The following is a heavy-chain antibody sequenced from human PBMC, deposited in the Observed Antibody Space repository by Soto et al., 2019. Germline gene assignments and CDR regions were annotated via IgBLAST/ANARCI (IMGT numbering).Heavy chain of an antibody. CDR1: GDTFSFYT. D-gene: IGHD3-10*01. J-gene: IGHJ4*02. Sequence: SVKVSCKASGDTFSFYTINWVRQAPGLGLEWVGRIDPIVSMSNYAQKFQGRVSMTADKSTSTAYMELRSLRSDDTAMYFCAASYGSGYRAFDYWGQGALVTVSS. CDR2: IDPIVSMS. CDR3: AASYGSGYRAFDY. V-gene: IGHV1-69*02.